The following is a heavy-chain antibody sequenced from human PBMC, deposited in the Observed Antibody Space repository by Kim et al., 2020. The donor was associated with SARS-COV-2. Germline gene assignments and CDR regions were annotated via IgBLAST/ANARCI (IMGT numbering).Heavy chain of an antibody. V-gene: IGHV4-39*01. CDR3: ARHFMGGAVARPGY. Sequence: NPSLKSRVTISVDTSKNQFSLKLSSVTAADTAVYYCARHFMGGAVARPGYWGQGTLVTVSS. D-gene: IGHD6-19*01. J-gene: IGHJ4*02.